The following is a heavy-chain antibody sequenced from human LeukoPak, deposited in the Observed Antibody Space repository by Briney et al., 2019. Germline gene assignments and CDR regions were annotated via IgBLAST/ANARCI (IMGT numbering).Heavy chain of an antibody. V-gene: IGHV3-74*01. CDR3: ARGRWLQLRWFDP. J-gene: IGHJ5*02. CDR1: GFTFSSYW. CDR2: INSDGSST. Sequence: GGSLRLSCAASGFTFSSYWMHWVRQAPGKGLVWVSRINSDGSSTSHADSVKGRFTISRDNAKNTLYLQMNSLRAEDTAVYYCARGRWLQLRWFDPWGQGTLVTVSS. D-gene: IGHD5-24*01.